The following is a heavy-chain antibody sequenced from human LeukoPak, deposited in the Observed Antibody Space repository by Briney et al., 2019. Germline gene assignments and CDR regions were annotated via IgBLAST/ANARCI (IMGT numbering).Heavy chain of an antibody. CDR1: GGSINSYY. D-gene: IGHD6-13*01. V-gene: IGHV4-59*08. CDR2: IYYSGST. CDR3: ARGIAAAGIGY. Sequence: SETLSLTCTVSGGSINSYYWTWLRQPPGKGLEWIGYIYYSGSTNYNPSLKSRVTISVDTSKNQFSLKLSSVTAADTAVYYCARGIAAAGIGYWGQGTLVTVSS. J-gene: IGHJ4*02.